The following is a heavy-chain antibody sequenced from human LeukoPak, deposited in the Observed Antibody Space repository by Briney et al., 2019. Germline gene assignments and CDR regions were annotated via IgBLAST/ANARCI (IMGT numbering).Heavy chain of an antibody. J-gene: IGHJ6*02. CDR3: ARDAVDTANAV. CDR1: GFTFTTYW. D-gene: IGHD5-18*01. V-gene: IGHV3-74*01. CDR2: INSDGSIT. Sequence: GGSLRLSCAASGFTFTTYWMHWVRQAPGKGLVWVSHINSDGSITSYADSVKGRFTISRDNAENTLYLQMNSLRAEDTAVYYCARDAVDTANAVWGQGTTVTVSS.